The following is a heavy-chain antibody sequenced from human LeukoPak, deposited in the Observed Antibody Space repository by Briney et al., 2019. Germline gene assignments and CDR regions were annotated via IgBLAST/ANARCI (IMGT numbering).Heavy chain of an antibody. CDR1: GFMFDDHT. V-gene: IGHV3-43*01. J-gene: IGHJ4*02. CDR2: ISWEGSTT. D-gene: IGHD6-13*01. CDR3: AKARSSSWSYLES. Sequence: PGGSLRLSCAAPGFMFDDHTMHWVRQLPGKGLEWVSLISWEGSTTYYADSVKDRFTISRDTSKNSLFLQMNSLRTEGTALYYCAKARSSSWSYLESWGQGTLVTVSS.